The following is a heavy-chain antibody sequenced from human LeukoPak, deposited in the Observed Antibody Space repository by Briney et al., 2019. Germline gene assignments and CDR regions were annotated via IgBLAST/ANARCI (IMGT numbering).Heavy chain of an antibody. J-gene: IGHJ4*02. D-gene: IGHD6-13*01. Sequence: GPSVKVSCKASGYTFTSYGISCVRQAPRQRLEWMAWISAYNGNTNYAQKLQGRITMTTNTSTSTAYMELRSLRSDDTAVYYCARGLYSSSWSHQYYFDYWGQGTLVTVSS. V-gene: IGHV1-18*04. CDR2: ISAYNGNT. CDR1: GYTFTSYG. CDR3: ARGLYSSSWSHQYYFDY.